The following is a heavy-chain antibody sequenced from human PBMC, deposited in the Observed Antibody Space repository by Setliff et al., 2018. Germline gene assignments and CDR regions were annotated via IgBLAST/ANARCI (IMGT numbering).Heavy chain of an antibody. V-gene: IGHV4-34*01. Sequence: SETLSLTCTVYGGSFSDYYWGWIRQSPGKRPEWIAEINQSGNTNYNPSLNSRVSVSVDTPANQFSLKVFSVTAADTAVYYCRFWSSYYKNDYWAQGTLVTVSS. CDR1: GGSFSDYY. CDR2: INQSGNT. D-gene: IGHD3-3*01. J-gene: IGHJ4*02. CDR3: RFWSSYYKNDY.